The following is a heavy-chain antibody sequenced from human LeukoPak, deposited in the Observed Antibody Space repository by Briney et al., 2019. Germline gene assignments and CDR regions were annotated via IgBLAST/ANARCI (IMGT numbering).Heavy chain of an antibody. CDR2: INHSGST. D-gene: IGHD3-3*01. CDR1: GGSFSGYY. J-gene: IGHJ4*02. Sequence: NSSETLSLTCAVYGGSFSGYYWSWIRQPPGKGLEWIGEINHSGSTNYNPSLKSRVTISVDTSKNQFSLKLSSVTAADTAVYYCARTGSRFWSGRYFDYWGQGTLVTVSS. V-gene: IGHV4-34*01. CDR3: ARTGSRFWSGRYFDY.